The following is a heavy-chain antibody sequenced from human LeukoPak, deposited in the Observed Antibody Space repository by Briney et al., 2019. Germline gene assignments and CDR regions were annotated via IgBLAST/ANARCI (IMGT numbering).Heavy chain of an antibody. Sequence: SETLSLTCAVSGGSISSGTHYWNWIRQHPGQGLEWIGHIYNTGSAYYNPSLMSRVSISIDTSENQFSLKLSSVTAADTAVYYCAGYRRHDSSGYFGGRGAYFDYWGQGTLVTVSS. V-gene: IGHV4-31*11. D-gene: IGHD3-22*01. CDR3: AGYRRHDSSGYFGGRGAYFDY. CDR2: IYNTGSA. J-gene: IGHJ4*02. CDR1: GGSISSGTHY.